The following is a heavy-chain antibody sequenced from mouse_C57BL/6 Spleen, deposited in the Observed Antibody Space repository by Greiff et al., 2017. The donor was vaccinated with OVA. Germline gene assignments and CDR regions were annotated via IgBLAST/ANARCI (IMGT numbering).Heavy chain of an antibody. CDR1: GYAFSSYW. CDR3: ARSSNYPYYAMDY. V-gene: IGHV1-80*01. CDR2: IYPGDGDT. J-gene: IGHJ4*01. Sequence: QVQLQQSGAELVKPGASVKISCKASGYAFSSYWMNWVKQRPGKGLEWIGQIYPGDGDTNYNGKFKGKATLTADKSSSTAYMQLSNLTSEDSAVYFCARSSNYPYYAMDYWGQGTSVTVSS. D-gene: IGHD2-5*01.